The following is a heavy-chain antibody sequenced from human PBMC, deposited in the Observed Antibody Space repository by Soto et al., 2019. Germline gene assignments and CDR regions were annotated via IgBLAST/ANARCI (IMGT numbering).Heavy chain of an antibody. CDR1: GDSVSSNSAA. CDR3: ARAIAVAGRGYYGMEV. D-gene: IGHD6-19*01. Sequence: SHTLSLTCAISGDSVSSNSAAWNLIRQSPSRGLEWLGRTYYRSKWYNDYAVSVKSRITINPDTSKNQFSLQLNSVTPEDTAVYYCARAIAVAGRGYYGMEVWGKGTKVTVSS. J-gene: IGHJ6*04. CDR2: TYYRSKWYN. V-gene: IGHV6-1*01.